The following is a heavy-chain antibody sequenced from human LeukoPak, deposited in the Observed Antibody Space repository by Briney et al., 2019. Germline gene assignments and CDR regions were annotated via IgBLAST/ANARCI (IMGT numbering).Heavy chain of an antibody. Sequence: SETLSLTCSVSGGSISSSSYYWGWIRQPPGMGLEWIGSIYYSGITYYNQSLKSRATVSVDTSKNQFSLNLNSVTAADTAVYYCARRNGHSWGVGNWFDSWGQGTQVVVSS. V-gene: IGHV4-39*01. CDR3: ARRNGHSWGVGNWFDS. J-gene: IGHJ5*01. CDR1: GGSISSSSYY. CDR2: IYYSGIT. D-gene: IGHD6-13*01.